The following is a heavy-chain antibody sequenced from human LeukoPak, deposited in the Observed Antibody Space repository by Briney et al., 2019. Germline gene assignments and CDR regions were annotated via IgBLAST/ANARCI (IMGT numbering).Heavy chain of an antibody. CDR3: ARDDDSSGSDAFDI. CDR1: GFTFSSYW. J-gene: IGHJ3*02. V-gene: IGHV3-7*01. Sequence: GGSLRLSCAASGFTFSSYWMSWVRQAPGKGLEWVANIKQDGSEKYYVDSVKGRFTITRDNAKNSLYLQMNSLRAEDTAVYYCARDDDSSGSDAFDIWGQGTIVTVSS. CDR2: IKQDGSEK. D-gene: IGHD3-22*01.